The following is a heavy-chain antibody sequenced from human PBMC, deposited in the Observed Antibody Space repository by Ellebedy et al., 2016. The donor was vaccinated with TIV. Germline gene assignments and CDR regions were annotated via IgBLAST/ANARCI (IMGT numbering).Heavy chain of an antibody. Sequence: SWVRQHPGKGLEWIGYIYYSGSTYYNPSLKSRVTISVDTSKNQFSLKLSSVTAADTAVYYCARLPAANAPFDYWGQGTLVTVSS. D-gene: IGHD2-2*01. J-gene: IGHJ4*02. V-gene: IGHV4-31*02. CDR3: ARLPAANAPFDY. CDR2: IYYSGST.